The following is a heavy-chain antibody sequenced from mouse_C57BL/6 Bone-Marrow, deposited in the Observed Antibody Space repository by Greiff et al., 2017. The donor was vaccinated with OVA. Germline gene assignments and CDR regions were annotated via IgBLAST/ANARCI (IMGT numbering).Heavy chain of an antibody. CDR1: GFNIKDDY. CDR3: TSYVNFDY. CDR2: IDPENGDT. V-gene: IGHV14-4*01. D-gene: IGHD6-5*01. J-gene: IGHJ2*01. Sequence: EVQLQQSGAELVRPGASVELSCTASGFNIKDDYMHWVKQRPEQGLEWIGWIDPENGDTEYASKFQGKATITADTSSNTAYLQLSSLTSEYTAVYYCTSYVNFDYWGQGTTLTVSS.